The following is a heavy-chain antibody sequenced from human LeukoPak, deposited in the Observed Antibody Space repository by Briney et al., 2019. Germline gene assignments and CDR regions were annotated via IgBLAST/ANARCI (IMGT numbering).Heavy chain of an antibody. V-gene: IGHV4-59*08. CDR1: GGSISRYY. CDR2: IYYSGST. CDR3: ARPGVGSGRYGAFDI. Sequence: PSETLSLTRTVSGGSISRYYWSWIRQPPGKGLEWLGYIYYSGSTNYNPSLKSRVTISLDTSKNQFSLKLSSVTAADTAVYYCARPGVGSGRYGAFDIWGQGTMVTVSS. J-gene: IGHJ3*02. D-gene: IGHD5-18*01.